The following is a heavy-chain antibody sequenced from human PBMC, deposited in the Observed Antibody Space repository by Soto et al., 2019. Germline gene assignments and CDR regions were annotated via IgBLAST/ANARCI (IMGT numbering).Heavy chain of an antibody. CDR3: VRLIGNSWLDS. J-gene: IGHJ5*01. Sequence: PSQTLRLTCHISGARVSNNNATWNSIRQSPSRGLEWLGRTYYRSRWYFDYAVSVKSRITISPDISNNQVSLQLTSVTPDDTAIYYCVRLIGNSWLDSWGQGTLVTVSS. CDR2: TYYRSRWYF. V-gene: IGHV6-1*01. CDR1: GARVSNNNAT. D-gene: IGHD3-22*01.